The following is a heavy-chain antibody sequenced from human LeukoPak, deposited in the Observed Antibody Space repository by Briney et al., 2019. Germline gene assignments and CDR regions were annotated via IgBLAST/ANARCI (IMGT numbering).Heavy chain of an antibody. Sequence: GGSLRLSCAASGFTFSSYSMNWVRQAPGKGLEWVSSISSSSSYIYYADSVKGRFTISRDNAKNSLYLQMNSLRAEDTAVYYCARSPEIWGVVIASYFDNWGQRNLVTVSS. CDR1: GFTFSSYS. CDR3: ARSPEIWGVVIASYFDN. V-gene: IGHV3-21*01. CDR2: ISSSSSYI. J-gene: IGHJ4*02. D-gene: IGHD2-21*01.